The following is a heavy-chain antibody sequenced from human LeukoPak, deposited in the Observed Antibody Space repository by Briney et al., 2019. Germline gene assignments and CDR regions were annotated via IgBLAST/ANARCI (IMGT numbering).Heavy chain of an antibody. CDR2: INHSGST. CDR1: GGSFSGYY. V-gene: IGHV4-34*01. D-gene: IGHD4-17*01. Sequence: PSETLSLTCAVYGGSFSGYYWSWIRQPPGKGLEWIGEINHSGSTNYNPSLKSRVTISVDTSKNQSSLKLSSVTAADAAVYYCARAVNYGDYDYWGQGTLVTVSS. J-gene: IGHJ4*02. CDR3: ARAVNYGDYDY.